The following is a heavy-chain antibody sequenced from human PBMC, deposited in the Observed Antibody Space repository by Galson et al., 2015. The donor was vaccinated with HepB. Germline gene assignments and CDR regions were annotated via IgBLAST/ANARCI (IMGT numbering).Heavy chain of an antibody. CDR1: GYTFTGYY. Sequence: SVKVSCKASGYTFTGYYMHWVRQAPGQGLEWMGWINPNSGGTKYAQKFQGRVTMTRDTSISTAYMELNRLRSDDTAVYYWARGPVPDDWGQGTLVTVSS. J-gene: IGHJ4*02. V-gene: IGHV1-2*02. CDR2: INPNSGGT. D-gene: IGHD2-2*01. CDR3: ARGPVPDD.